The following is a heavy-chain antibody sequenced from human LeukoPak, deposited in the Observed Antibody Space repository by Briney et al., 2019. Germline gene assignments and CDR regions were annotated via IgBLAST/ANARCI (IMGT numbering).Heavy chain of an antibody. D-gene: IGHD3-16*01. J-gene: IGHJ3*02. CDR3: VKGAWGSQGGGFDI. CDR2: IRGDGGGP. V-gene: IGHV3-23*01. CDR1: GFTFSSFA. Sequence: GGSLRLSCGASGFTFSSFAMNWARQAPGKGLEWVSIIRGDGGGPYYADSVKGRFTISRDNSKNTLYLQMNSLRVEDTAVYYCVKGAWGSQGGGFDIWGQGTKVTVSS.